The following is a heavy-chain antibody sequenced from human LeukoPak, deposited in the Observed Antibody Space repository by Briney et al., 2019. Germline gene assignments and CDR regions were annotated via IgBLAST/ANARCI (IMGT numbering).Heavy chain of an antibody. J-gene: IGHJ4*02. D-gene: IGHD6-19*01. CDR2: IRKEDDNYIT. CDR3: ARVYGSGWEVSDY. CDR1: GFSFSDHY. V-gene: IGHV3-72*01. Sequence: GGSLRLSCAASGFSFSDHYMDWVRQAPGKGLEWVGRIRKEDDNYITQYAASVKDRFTISRDDSKSSLYLHMNSLKVEDTALYYCARVYGSGWEVSDYWGQGTLVTVSS.